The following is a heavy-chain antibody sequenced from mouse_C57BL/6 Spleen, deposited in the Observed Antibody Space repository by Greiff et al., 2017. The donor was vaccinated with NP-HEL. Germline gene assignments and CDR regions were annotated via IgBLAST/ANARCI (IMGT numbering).Heavy chain of an antibody. Sequence: QVHVKQSGAELVRPGTSVKVSCKASGYAFTNYLIEWVKQRPGQGLEWIGVINPGSGGTNYNEKFKGKATLTADKSSSTAYMQLSSLTSEDSAVYFCARNYGPGGWFAYWGQGTLVTVSA. D-gene: IGHD1-2*01. CDR3: ARNYGPGGWFAY. J-gene: IGHJ3*01. CDR2: INPGSGGT. V-gene: IGHV1-54*01. CDR1: GYAFTNYL.